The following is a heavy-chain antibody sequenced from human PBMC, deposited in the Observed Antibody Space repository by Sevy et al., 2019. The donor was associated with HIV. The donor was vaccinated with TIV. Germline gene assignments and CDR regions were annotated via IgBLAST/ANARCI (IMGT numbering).Heavy chain of an antibody. Sequence: GGSLRLSCAASGFTISDYYINWIRQAPGKGLEWVSYISSSGSTIYYADSVKGRFTISRDNAKNSVYLQMNSLRVEDTAVYYCAREDIADRHFDYWGQGALVTVSS. CDR1: GFTISDYY. CDR2: ISSSGSTI. D-gene: IGHD6-6*01. CDR3: AREDIADRHFDY. J-gene: IGHJ4*02. V-gene: IGHV3-11*01.